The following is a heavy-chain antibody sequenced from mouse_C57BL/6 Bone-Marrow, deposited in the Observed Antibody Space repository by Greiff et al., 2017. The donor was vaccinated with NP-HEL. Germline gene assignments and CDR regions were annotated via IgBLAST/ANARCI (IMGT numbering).Heavy chain of an antibody. D-gene: IGHD2-4*01. CDR3: ARPYDYGDYFDY. Sequence: QVQLQQPGAELVRPGTSVKLSCKASGYTFTSYWMHWVKQRPGQGLEWIGVIDPSDSYTNYNQKFKGKATLTVDTSSSTAYMQLSSLTSEDSAVYYCARPYDYGDYFDYWGQGTTLTVSS. V-gene: IGHV1-59*01. CDR1: GYTFTSYW. J-gene: IGHJ2*01. CDR2: IDPSDSYT.